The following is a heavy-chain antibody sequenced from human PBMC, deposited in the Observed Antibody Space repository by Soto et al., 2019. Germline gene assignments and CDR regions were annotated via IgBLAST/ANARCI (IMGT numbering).Heavy chain of an antibody. D-gene: IGHD1-26*01. V-gene: IGHV3-72*01. CDR2: TKNKAQRYTT. CDR1: GFTLSDHY. CDR3: VRWDSGNPEN. J-gene: IGHJ4*02. Sequence: EVQLVESGGGLVQPGGSLRLSCVVSGFTLSDHYIDWVRQAPGKGLEWVGRTKNKAQRYTTEYAASVKGRFTISRDDSENSVYLQMNSLKTEDTAEYYCVRWDSGNPENWGQGTLVTVSS.